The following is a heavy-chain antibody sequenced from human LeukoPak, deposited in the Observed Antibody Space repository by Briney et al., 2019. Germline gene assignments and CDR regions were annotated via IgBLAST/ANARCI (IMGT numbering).Heavy chain of an antibody. D-gene: IGHD3-10*01. J-gene: IGHJ4*02. CDR3: ARQAVRGVMNY. CDR2: INHSGST. Sequence: PSETLSLTCTVSGGSITSSSYYWGWIRQPPGKGLEWIGEINHSGSTNYNPSLKSRVTISVDTSKNQFSLKLSSVTAADTAVYYCARQAVRGVMNYWGQGTLVTVSS. CDR1: GGSITSSSYY. V-gene: IGHV4-39*07.